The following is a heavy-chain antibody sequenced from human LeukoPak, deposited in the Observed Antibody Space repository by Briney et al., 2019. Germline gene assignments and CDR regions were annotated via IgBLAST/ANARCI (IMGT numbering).Heavy chain of an antibody. J-gene: IGHJ5*02. D-gene: IGHD2-15*01. CDR1: AYTCTGYY. V-gene: IGHV1-2*02. CDR2: INPNSGGT. Sequence: GSSVKVWGKASAYTCTGYYRHWVPQAPVQGLESMGWINPNSGGTNYAQKLQGRGTMPRDTSISTAYMELSRLRSDDTAVYSCASGGGGYNWFEPWGQGTLVTVSS. CDR3: ASGGGGYNWFEP.